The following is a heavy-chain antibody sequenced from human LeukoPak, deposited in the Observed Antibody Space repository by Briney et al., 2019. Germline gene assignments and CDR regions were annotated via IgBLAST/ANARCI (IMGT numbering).Heavy chain of an antibody. CDR1: GFTFSSYT. CDR2: ISSTSSYI. J-gene: IGHJ6*04. V-gene: IGHV3-21*01. Sequence: GGSLRLSCAASGFTFSSYTMNWVRQAPGKGLEWVSSISSTSSYIHYADSVKGRFTISRDNAKNSLYLQMNSLRAEDTAVYYCAELGITMIGGVWGKGTTVTISS. D-gene: IGHD3-10*02. CDR3: AELGITMIGGV.